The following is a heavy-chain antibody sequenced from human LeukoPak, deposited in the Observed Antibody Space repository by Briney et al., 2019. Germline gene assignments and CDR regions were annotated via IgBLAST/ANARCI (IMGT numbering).Heavy chain of an antibody. CDR2: ISVYNDDT. J-gene: IGHJ6*04. D-gene: IGHD3-10*01. CDR3: ARGFGDLGYYYGMDV. V-gene: IGHV1-18*01. CDR1: GYMFRNYG. Sequence: ASVKVSCKASGYMFRNYGIVWVRQAPGQGPEWMGWISVYNDDTYYAQTFQGRVTMTTDTLTTTAYMELTSLRSDDTAAYYCARGFGDLGYYYGMDVWGTGTTVTVFS.